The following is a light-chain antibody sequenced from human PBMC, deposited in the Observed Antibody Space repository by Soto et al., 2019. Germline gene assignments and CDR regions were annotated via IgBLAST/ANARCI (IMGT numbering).Light chain of an antibody. CDR2: DAS. CDR1: QSISSY. V-gene: IGKV3-11*01. Sequence: EFVLTHSPGTLSLSPVERATLSFSASQSISSYLAWYQQKPGQAPRLLIYDASNRATGIPARFSGSGSGTDFTLTISSLEPEDFAVYYCQQRSNWPPLNFGGGTKVDIK. CDR3: QQRSNWPPLN. J-gene: IGKJ4*01.